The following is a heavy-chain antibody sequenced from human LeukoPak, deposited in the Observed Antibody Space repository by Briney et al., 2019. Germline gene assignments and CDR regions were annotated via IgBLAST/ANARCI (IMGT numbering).Heavy chain of an antibody. Sequence: GGSLRLSCAASGFTFSSYAMSWVRQAPGKGLEWVSAISGSGGSTLYADSEKGRVTISRDNSKNTLYLQMNSRRAEDTAVYYCEGYCSGGSCYSFDYWGQGTLVTVSS. V-gene: IGHV3-23*01. CDR3: EGYCSGGSCYSFDY. CDR1: GFTFSSYA. CDR2: ISGSGGST. D-gene: IGHD2-15*01. J-gene: IGHJ4*02.